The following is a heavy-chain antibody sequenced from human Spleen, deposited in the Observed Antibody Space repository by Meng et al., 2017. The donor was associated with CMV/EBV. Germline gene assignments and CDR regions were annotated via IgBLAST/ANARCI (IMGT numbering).Heavy chain of an antibody. Sequence: GSLRLSCTVSGGSISSSSYYWGWIRQSPGKGLEWIGSIYYSGSTYYNPSLKSRVTISVDTSKNQFSLKLSSVTAADTAVYYCAREGGVGFTYSGSPGWFDPWGQGTLVTVSS. CDR2: IYYSGST. CDR3: AREGGVGFTYSGSPGWFDP. V-gene: IGHV4-39*07. CDR1: GGSISSSSYY. D-gene: IGHD1-26*01. J-gene: IGHJ5*02.